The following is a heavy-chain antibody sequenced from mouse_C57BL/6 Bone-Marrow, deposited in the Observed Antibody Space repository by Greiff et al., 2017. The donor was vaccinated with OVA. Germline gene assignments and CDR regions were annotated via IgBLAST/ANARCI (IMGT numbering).Heavy chain of an antibody. V-gene: IGHV14-2*01. CDR3: ACSYWFAY. CDR1: GFNFKDYY. CDR2: IDPEGGET. D-gene: IGHD1-1*01. J-gene: IGHJ3*01. Sequence: EVQRVESGAELVKPGASVKLSCTASGFNFKDYYMHWVKQRTEQGLGWIGRIDPEGGETKYDPKFQGKATITEDTSSNPAYLHRSSLTSEDTAVYYCACSYWFAYWGQGTLVTVSA.